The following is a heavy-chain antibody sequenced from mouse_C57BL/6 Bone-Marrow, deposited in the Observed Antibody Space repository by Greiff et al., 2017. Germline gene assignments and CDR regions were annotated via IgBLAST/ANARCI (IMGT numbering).Heavy chain of an antibody. D-gene: IGHD1-1*01. CDR1: GYTFTDYY. J-gene: IGHJ2*01. CDR3: AREGFYGSSRGD. Sequence: EVQLQQSGPELVKPGASVKISCKASGYTFTDYYMNWVKQSHGKSLEWIGDINPNNGGTSYNQKFKGKATLTVDKSSSTAYIELRSLTSEDSAVYYCAREGFYGSSRGDWGQGTTLTVSS. V-gene: IGHV1-26*01. CDR2: INPNNGGT.